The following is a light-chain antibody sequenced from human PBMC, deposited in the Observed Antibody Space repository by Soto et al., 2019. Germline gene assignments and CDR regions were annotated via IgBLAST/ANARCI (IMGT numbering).Light chain of an antibody. V-gene: IGKV1-39*01. CDR2: GAS. Sequence: DIQMTQSPSSLSASVGDRVTITCRASQSINTSLNWYQQQPGKAPKLLLYGASSLQGGVPSRFSGSGSGSDFPLSISSLQPEDFATYYCQQTYSPPSITFGQGTRLDIK. J-gene: IGKJ5*01. CDR3: QQTYSPPSIT. CDR1: QSINTS.